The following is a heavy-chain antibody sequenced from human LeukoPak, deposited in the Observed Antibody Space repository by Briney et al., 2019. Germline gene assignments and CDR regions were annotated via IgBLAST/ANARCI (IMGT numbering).Heavy chain of an antibody. V-gene: IGHV4-39*01. CDR2: IYYSGST. CDR1: GGSISSSSYY. J-gene: IGHJ4*02. D-gene: IGHD3-22*01. Sequence: SETLSLTCTVSGGSISSSSYYCGWIRQPPGKGLEWIGSIYYSGSTYYNPSLKSRVTISVDTSKNQFSLKLSSVTAADTAVYYCARQGRYYDSGGYPDYWGQGTLVTVSS. CDR3: ARQGRYYDSGGYPDY.